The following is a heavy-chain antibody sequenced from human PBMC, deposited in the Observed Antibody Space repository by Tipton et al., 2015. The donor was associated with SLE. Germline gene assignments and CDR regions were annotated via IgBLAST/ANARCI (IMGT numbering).Heavy chain of an antibody. D-gene: IGHD5-12*01. V-gene: IGHV4-39*07. CDR2: IYYSGST. Sequence: TLSLTCSVSGVSVASTDFSWVWMRQPPGEGLESIGSIYYSGSTSYNPSLKSRVTISIEKSKNQFSLSLASVTAADTAVYYCARVKWQRFSLDYYYYMDVWGKGTTVTVSS. J-gene: IGHJ6*03. CDR1: GVSVASTDFS. CDR3: ARVKWQRFSLDYYYYMDV.